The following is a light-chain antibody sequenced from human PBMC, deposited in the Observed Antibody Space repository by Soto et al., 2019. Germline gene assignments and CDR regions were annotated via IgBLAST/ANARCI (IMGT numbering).Light chain of an antibody. Sequence: AIQMTQSPSSLSASVGDRVTITCRASQGIRNDLGWYQQKPGKAPKLLIYAASSLQSGVPSRFSGSGSGTDFTLTISSLQPEDFAIYYCQQDYNYPRTFGQGTKVEIK. CDR1: QGIRND. CDR3: QQDYNYPRT. V-gene: IGKV1-6*01. J-gene: IGKJ1*01. CDR2: AAS.